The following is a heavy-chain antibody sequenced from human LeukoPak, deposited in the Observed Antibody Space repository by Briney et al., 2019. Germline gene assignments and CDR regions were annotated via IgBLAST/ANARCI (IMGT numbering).Heavy chain of an antibody. Sequence: GGSLRLXCAASGFAFSSYGMHWVRQAPGKGLEYVSAINSNGGSTYYANSVKGRFTISRDNSKNTLYLQMGSLRAEDMAVYYCARGGAAAGTRGNDYWGQGTLVTVST. D-gene: IGHD6-13*01. V-gene: IGHV3-64*01. J-gene: IGHJ4*02. CDR1: GFAFSSYG. CDR2: INSNGGST. CDR3: ARGGAAAGTRGNDY.